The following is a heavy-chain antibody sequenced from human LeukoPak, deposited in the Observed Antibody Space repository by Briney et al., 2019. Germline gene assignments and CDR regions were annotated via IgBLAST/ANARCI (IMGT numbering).Heavy chain of an antibody. V-gene: IGHV4-34*01. J-gene: IGHJ4*02. CDR1: GGSFSGYY. Sequence: SETLSLTCAVYGGSFSGYYWSWIRQPPGKGLEWIGEINHSGSTNYNPSLKSRVTISVDTSKNQFSLKLSSVTAADTAVYYCAAMTTVFWLMCNYWGQGTLVTVSS. CDR2: INHSGST. D-gene: IGHD4-17*01. CDR3: AAMTTVFWLMCNY.